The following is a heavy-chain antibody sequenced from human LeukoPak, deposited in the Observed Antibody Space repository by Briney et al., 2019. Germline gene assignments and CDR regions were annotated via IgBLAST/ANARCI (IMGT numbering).Heavy chain of an antibody. V-gene: IGHV1-69*13. CDR1: GYTFTSYG. J-gene: IGHJ4*02. CDR2: IIPIFGTA. Sequence: GASVKVSCKASGYTFTSYGISWVRQAPGQGLEWMGGIIPIFGTANYAQKFQGRVTITADESTSTAYMELSSLRSEDTAVYYCARTPAVDGGVYYFDYWGQGTLVTVSS. D-gene: IGHD2-2*01. CDR3: ARTPAVDGGVYYFDY.